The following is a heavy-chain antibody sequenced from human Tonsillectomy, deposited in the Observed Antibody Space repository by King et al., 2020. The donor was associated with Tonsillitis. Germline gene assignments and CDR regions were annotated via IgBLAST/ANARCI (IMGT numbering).Heavy chain of an antibody. CDR2: IDWDDDK. CDR3: ARMMTVGGWFDP. D-gene: IGHD1-26*01. V-gene: IGHV2-70*11. J-gene: IGHJ5*02. CDR1: GFSLSTSGMC. Sequence: TLKESGPALVKPTQTLTLTCTFSGFSLSTSGMCVSWIRQPPGKALEWLARIDWDDDKYYSTSLKTRLTISKDTSKNQVVLTMTNMDPVGTATYYCARMMTVGGWFDPWGQGTLVTVSS.